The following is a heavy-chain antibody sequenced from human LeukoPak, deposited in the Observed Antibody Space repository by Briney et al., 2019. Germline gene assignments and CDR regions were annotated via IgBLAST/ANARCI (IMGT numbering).Heavy chain of an antibody. CDR3: ARLTYYDFWSGYNYAFDI. D-gene: IGHD3-3*01. J-gene: IGHJ3*02. CDR1: GYTFTGYY. V-gene: IGHV1-2*02. CDR2: INPSSGGT. Sequence: ASVKVSCKASGYTFTGYYMHWVRQAPGQGLEWMGWINPSSGGTNYEQKFQGRVTMTRDTSISTAYMELSRLRSDDTAVYYCARLTYYDFWSGYNYAFDIWGQGTMVTVSS.